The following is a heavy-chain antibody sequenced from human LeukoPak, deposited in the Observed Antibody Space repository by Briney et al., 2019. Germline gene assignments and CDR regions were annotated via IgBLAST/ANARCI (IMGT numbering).Heavy chain of an antibody. CDR1: GFTFSTYG. V-gene: IGHV3-21*01. CDR3: ARSGDRYCSGGSCYSGAFDI. D-gene: IGHD2-15*01. J-gene: IGHJ3*02. CDR2: ISSSSSYV. Sequence: GGSLRLSCAASGFTFSTYGMSWVRQAPGKGLEWVSSISSSSSYVYYADSVKGRFTISRDNAKNSLYLQMNSLRAEDTAVYYCARSGDRYCSGGSCYSGAFDIWGQGTMVTVSS.